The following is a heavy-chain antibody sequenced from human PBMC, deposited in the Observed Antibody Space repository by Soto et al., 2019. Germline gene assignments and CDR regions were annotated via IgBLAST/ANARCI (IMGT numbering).Heavy chain of an antibody. CDR3: AKDYGSGSFNSYFDY. CDR1: GFTFSSYG. Sequence: QVQLVESGGGVVQPVRSLRLSCAASGFTFSSYGMHWVRQAPGKGLEWVAVISDDGSNKYYADSVKGRFTISRDNSKNTLYLQMNSLRAEDTAVYYCAKDYGSGSFNSYFDYWGQGTLVTVSS. CDR2: ISDDGSNK. J-gene: IGHJ4*02. D-gene: IGHD3-10*01. V-gene: IGHV3-30*18.